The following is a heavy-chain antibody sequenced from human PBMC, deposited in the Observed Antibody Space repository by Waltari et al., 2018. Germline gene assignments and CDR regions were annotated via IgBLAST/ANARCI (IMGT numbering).Heavy chain of an antibody. CDR1: GFNFISYA. CDR3: ARHLYSIDYLELGN. V-gene: IGHV3-23*01. J-gene: IGHJ4*02. Sequence: EVHLLESGGGLAQPGGSLRLSCAASGFNFISYAMSWVRQAPGKGLEGGSGISNSGVITKYADSVKGRFTVSRDNSKNTVLLQLNSLRAEDTAIYYCARHLYSIDYLELGNWGQGTQVTVSS. D-gene: IGHD3-22*01. CDR2: ISNSGVIT.